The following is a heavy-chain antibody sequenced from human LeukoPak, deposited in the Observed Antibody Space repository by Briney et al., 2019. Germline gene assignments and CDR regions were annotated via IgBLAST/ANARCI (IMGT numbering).Heavy chain of an antibody. CDR2: IRYDGSNK. Sequence: GGSLRLSCAASGFTFSSYGMHWVRQAPGKGLEWVAFIRYDGSNKYYADSVKGRFTISRDNSKNTLYLQMNSLRAEDTAVYYCAKDTAAVAGQRGYFDYWGQGTLVTVSS. CDR1: GFTFSSYG. D-gene: IGHD6-19*01. CDR3: AKDTAAVAGQRGYFDY. V-gene: IGHV3-30*02. J-gene: IGHJ4*02.